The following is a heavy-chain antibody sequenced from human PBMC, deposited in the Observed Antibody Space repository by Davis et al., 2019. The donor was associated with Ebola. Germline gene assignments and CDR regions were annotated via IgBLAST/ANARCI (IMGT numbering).Heavy chain of an antibody. D-gene: IGHD4-17*01. J-gene: IGHJ6*02. CDR3: ARDIRATVTTWGDYYYYGMDV. CDR1: GFTFSSYM. V-gene: IGHV3-66*01. Sequence: GESLKISCAVSGFTFSSYMMNWVRRAPGKGLEWVSVIYSGGSTYYADSVKGRFTISRDNAKNSLYLQMNSLRAEDTAVYYCARDIRATVTTWGDYYYYGMDVWGQGTTVTVSS. CDR2: IYSGGST.